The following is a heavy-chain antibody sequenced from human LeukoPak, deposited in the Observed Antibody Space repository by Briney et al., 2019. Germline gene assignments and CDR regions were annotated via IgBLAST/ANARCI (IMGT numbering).Heavy chain of an antibody. CDR3: ARDWGLDALDV. CDR2: IYKSGTT. J-gene: IGHJ3*01. Sequence: SETLSLTCTVSGHSVGSRSYYWTWIRQPPGKGLEWLGYIYKSGTTEYNPSLKSRVTISVDMSKTQFSLKLSSVTAADTAVHYCARDWGLDALDVWGQGTMVTVSS. D-gene: IGHD3-16*01. CDR1: GHSVGSRSYY. V-gene: IGHV4-61*01.